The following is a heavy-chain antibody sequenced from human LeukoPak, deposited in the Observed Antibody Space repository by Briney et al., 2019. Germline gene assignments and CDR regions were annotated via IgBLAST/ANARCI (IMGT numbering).Heavy chain of an antibody. CDR2: ISSSGSII. Sequence: GGSLRLSCAASGFTFSSYETNWVRQAPGKGLEWVSYISSSGSIIYYADSVKGRFTISRDNAKNSLYLQMNSLRAEDTAVYYCARVRTTGTYYFYYYMDAWGKGTTVTVSS. J-gene: IGHJ6*03. CDR1: GFTFSSYE. D-gene: IGHD1-7*01. CDR3: ARVRTTGTYYFYYYMDA. V-gene: IGHV3-48*03.